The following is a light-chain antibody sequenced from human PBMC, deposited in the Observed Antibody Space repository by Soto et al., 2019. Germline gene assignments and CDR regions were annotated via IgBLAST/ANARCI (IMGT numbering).Light chain of an antibody. Sequence: ASQTINNNVAWYQLKDGQVPRLVIYGASTRATGVPARFSGSRSGPDFTLTISSLQSEDVAIYYCQPYYNWPLTFGGGTKVDIK. V-gene: IGKV3-15*01. J-gene: IGKJ4*01. CDR3: QPYYNWPLT. CDR1: QTINNN. CDR2: GAS.